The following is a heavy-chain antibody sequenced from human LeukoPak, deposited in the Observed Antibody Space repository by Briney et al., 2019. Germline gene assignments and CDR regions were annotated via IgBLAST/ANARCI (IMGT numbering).Heavy chain of an antibody. CDR2: INHSGST. V-gene: IGHV4-34*01. CDR1: GGSFSGYY. Sequence: SSETLSLTCAVYGGSFSGYYWSWIRQPPGKGLEWIGEINHSGSTNYNPSLKSRVTISVDTSKNQFSLKLSSVTAADTAVYYCARGCCSGGSCYSFDYWGQGTLVTVPS. J-gene: IGHJ4*02. CDR3: ARGCCSGGSCYSFDY. D-gene: IGHD2-15*01.